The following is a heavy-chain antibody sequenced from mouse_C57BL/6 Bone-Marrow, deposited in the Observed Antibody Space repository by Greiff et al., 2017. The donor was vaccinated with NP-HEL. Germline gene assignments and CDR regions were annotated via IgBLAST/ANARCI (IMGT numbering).Heavy chain of an antibody. CDR2: IYPGSGST. V-gene: IGHV1-55*01. D-gene: IGHD1-1*01. J-gene: IGHJ1*03. CDR1: GYTFTSYW. Sequence: VQLQQPGAELVKPGASVKMSCKASGYTFTSYWITWVKQRPGQGLEWIGDIYPGSGSTNYNEKFKSKATLTVDTSSSTAYMQLSSLTSEDSAVYYCARSVDGSSYGYFDVWGTGTTVTVSS. CDR3: ARSVDGSSYGYFDV.